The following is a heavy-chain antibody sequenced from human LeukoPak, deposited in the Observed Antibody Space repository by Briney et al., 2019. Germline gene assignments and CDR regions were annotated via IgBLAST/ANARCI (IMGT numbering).Heavy chain of an antibody. J-gene: IGHJ4*02. CDR2: INPSGGST. V-gene: IGHV1-46*01. CDR1: GYTFTSYY. Sequence: ASVKVSCKASGYTFTSYYMHWVRQAPGQGLEWMGIINPSGGSTSYAQKFQGRVTMTRDTSISTAYMELSRLRSDDTAVYYCAKGYSSGWYSDYWGQGTLVTASS. CDR3: AKGYSSGWYSDY. D-gene: IGHD6-19*01.